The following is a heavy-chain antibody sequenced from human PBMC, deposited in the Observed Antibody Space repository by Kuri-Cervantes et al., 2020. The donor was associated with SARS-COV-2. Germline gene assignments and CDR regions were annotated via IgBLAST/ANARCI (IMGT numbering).Heavy chain of an antibody. D-gene: IGHD2-2*01. V-gene: IGHV1-46*03. CDR2: INPSGGST. Sequence: ASVKVSCKASGYSFTSYYMHWVRQAPGQGLEWMGIINPSGGSTSYAQKFQGRVTMTRDTSTSTVYMELSSLRSEDTAVYYCARASSGYCSSTSCHFQHWGQGTLVTVSS. CDR1: GYSFTSYY. CDR3: ARASSGYCSSTSCHFQH. J-gene: IGHJ1*01.